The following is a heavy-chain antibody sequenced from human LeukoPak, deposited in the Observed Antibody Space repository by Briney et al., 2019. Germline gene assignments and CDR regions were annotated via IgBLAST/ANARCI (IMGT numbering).Heavy chain of an antibody. J-gene: IGHJ4*02. V-gene: IGHV3-23*01. CDR2: ISGSGGST. Sequence: GGSLRLSCAAYGFIFSTYAMNWVRQAPGKGLEWVSTISGSGGSTYYADSVKGRFTISRDNAKNPLYLQMNSLRAEDTAVYYCAKQYGASRWGQGTLVTVFS. CDR3: AKQYGASR. D-gene: IGHD4/OR15-4a*01. CDR1: GFIFSTYA.